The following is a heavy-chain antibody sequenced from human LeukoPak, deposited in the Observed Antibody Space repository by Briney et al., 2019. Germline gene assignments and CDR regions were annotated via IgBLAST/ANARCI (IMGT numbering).Heavy chain of an antibody. CDR2: IIPILGIA. Sequence: SVKVSCKASGGTFSSYAISWVRQAPGQGLEWMGRIIPILGIANYAQKFQGRVTITADKSTSTAYTELSSLRSEDTAVYYCATPYVMTTVTTEDYYYGMDVWGQGTTVTVSS. J-gene: IGHJ6*02. V-gene: IGHV1-69*04. D-gene: IGHD4-17*01. CDR1: GGTFSSYA. CDR3: ATPYVMTTVTTEDYYYGMDV.